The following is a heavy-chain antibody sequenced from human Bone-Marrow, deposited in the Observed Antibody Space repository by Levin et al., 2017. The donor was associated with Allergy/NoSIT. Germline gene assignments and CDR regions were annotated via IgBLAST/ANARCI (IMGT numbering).Heavy chain of an antibody. Sequence: ASVKVSCKASGYTFTGYYMHWVRQAPGQGLEWMGWINPNSGGTNYAQKFQGRVTMTRDTSISTAYMELSRLRSDDTAVYYCARDFVVVVAATPVNWFDPWGQGTLVTVSS. J-gene: IGHJ5*02. CDR1: GYTFTGYY. D-gene: IGHD2-15*01. CDR2: INPNSGGT. CDR3: ARDFVVVVAATPVNWFDP. V-gene: IGHV1-2*02.